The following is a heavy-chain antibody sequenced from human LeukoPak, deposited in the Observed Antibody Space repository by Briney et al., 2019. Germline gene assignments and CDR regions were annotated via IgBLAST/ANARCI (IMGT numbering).Heavy chain of an antibody. V-gene: IGHV3-23*01. J-gene: IGHJ4*02. Sequence: PGGSLRLSCAASGFTFNNYAMSWVRQAPGKGLEWVSTVSGSGGSAYDADSVKGRFIISRDNSKNTLYLQLDTLRAEDTAVYYCAKTDCGARCYYFDSWGQGTLVYVSS. CDR1: GFTFNNYA. CDR3: AKTDCGARCYYFDS. CDR2: VSGSGGSA. D-gene: IGHD2-15*01.